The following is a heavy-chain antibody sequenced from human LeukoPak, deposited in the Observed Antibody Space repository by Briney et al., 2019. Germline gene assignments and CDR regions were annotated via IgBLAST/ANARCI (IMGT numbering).Heavy chain of an antibody. CDR1: GFSFSSYA. Sequence: GGSLRLSCAASGFSFSSYAMSWVRQAPGKGLEWVSAINNNGGSTYYADSLKGRFTISRDNSKNTLYLQMNSLRAKDTAVYYCAKGDLITIFYWGQGTLVTVSS. CDR3: AKGDLITIFY. J-gene: IGHJ4*02. V-gene: IGHV3-23*01. CDR2: INNNGGST. D-gene: IGHD3-3*01.